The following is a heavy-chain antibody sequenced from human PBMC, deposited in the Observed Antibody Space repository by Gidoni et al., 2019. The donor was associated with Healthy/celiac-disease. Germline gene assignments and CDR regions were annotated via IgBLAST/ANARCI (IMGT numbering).Heavy chain of an antibody. CDR1: GFTFGDYA. V-gene: IGHV3-49*03. CDR3: TRDRSGWFPPHAFDI. CDR2: IRSKAYGGTT. Sequence: EVQLVESGGGLVQPGRSLRLSCTASGFTFGDYAMSWFRQAPGKGLEWVGFIRSKAYGGTTEYAASVKGRFTISRDDSKSIAYLQMNSLKTEDTAVYYCTRDRSGWFPPHAFDIWGQGTMVTVSS. J-gene: IGHJ3*02. D-gene: IGHD6-19*01.